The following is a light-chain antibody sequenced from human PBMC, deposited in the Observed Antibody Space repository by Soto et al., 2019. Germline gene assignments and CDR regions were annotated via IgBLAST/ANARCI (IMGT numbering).Light chain of an antibody. V-gene: IGKV4-1*01. CDR2: LAS. CDR3: QQYYNTPLFT. CDR1: QSILYSFNNKNY. Sequence: DIVMTQSPDSLPMSLGERATINCKSSQSILYSFNNKNYLAWYQQKPGQPPKLLIYLASTRESGVPDRFSGSGSGTDFTLTISSLQAEDVAVYYCQQYYNTPLFTFGPGTKVEIK. J-gene: IGKJ3*01.